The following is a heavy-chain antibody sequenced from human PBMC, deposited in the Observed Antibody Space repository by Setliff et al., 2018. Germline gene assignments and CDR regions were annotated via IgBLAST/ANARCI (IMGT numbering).Heavy chain of an antibody. CDR2: TWYDGTTK. J-gene: IGHJ5*02. CDR3: LVAYTSSWYSSGFDP. CDR1: GFTFSRNG. Sequence: GGSLRLSCAASGFTFSRNGMHWVRQAPGKGLEWVAGTWYDGTTKYYADSVKGRFTISRDSSKNTLYLQMNSLRLEDTAVYYCLVAYTSSWYSSGFDPWGQGTLVTVSS. D-gene: IGHD6-13*01. V-gene: IGHV3-33*01.